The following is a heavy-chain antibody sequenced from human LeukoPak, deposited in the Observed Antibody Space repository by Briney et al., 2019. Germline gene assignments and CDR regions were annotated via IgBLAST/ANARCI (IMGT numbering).Heavy chain of an antibody. CDR1: GFTFSSYA. V-gene: IGHV3-30-3*01. CDR3: ATELTDYYDSSGYLDY. D-gene: IGHD3-22*01. CDR2: ISYDGSNK. Sequence: GRSLRLSCAASGFTFSSYAMHWVRQAPGKGLEWVAVISYDGSNKYYADSVKGRFTISRDNSKNTLYLQMNSLRAEDTAVYYCATELTDYYDSSGYLDYWGQGTLVTVSS. J-gene: IGHJ4*02.